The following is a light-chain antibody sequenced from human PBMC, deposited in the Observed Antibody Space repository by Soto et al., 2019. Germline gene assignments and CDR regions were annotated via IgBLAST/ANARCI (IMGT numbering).Light chain of an antibody. Sequence: EVVLTQSPATLSLSPGETATLSCRASQNVDYNLAWFQQKPGQPPTLLIYVASPRAAGIPARFVGSGAGTHFTLTINSLEPDDFAVYYCQERGRWPRGSFGGGTKVEMK. CDR1: QNVDYN. CDR2: VAS. V-gene: IGKV3-11*01. J-gene: IGKJ4*01. CDR3: QERGRWPRGS.